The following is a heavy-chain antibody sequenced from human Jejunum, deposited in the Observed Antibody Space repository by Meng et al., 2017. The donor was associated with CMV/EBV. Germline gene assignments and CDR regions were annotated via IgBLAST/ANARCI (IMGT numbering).Heavy chain of an antibody. V-gene: IGHV1-2*02. CDR2: INPGSGGT. J-gene: IGHJ4*02. CDR1: GHPFRDYY. D-gene: IGHD3-3*01. Sequence: SGHPFRDYYMHWVRQAPGQGLEWMGWINPGSGGTKFAQKFQGRVTMTSDTSISTVYMDLSRLRSDDTAVYFCARSIWSGNFIGGNWGQGTLVTVSS. CDR3: ARSIWSGNFIGGN.